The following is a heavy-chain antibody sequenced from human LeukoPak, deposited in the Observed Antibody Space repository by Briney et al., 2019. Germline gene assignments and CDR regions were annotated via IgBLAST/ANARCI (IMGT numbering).Heavy chain of an antibody. V-gene: IGHV1-2*02. CDR2: INPNSGGT. CDR3: ARVGYSYDVVPSFDY. Sequence: ASVKVSCKASGYTFTGYYMHWVRQAPGQGLEWMGWINPNSGGTNYAQKFQGRVTMTRDTSISTAYMELSRLRSDDTAVYYCARVGYSYDVVPSFDYWGQGTLVTVSS. J-gene: IGHJ4*02. CDR1: GYTFTGYY. D-gene: IGHD5-18*01.